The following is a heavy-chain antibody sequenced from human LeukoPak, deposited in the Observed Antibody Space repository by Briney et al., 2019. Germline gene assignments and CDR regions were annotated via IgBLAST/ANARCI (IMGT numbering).Heavy chain of an antibody. Sequence: PGGSLRLSCAASGFTFSSYAMTWVRQAPGKGLEWVSAISGSGGSTYYADSVKGRFTISRDNSKNTLYLQMNSLRAEDTAVYYCAKSAPREYYYDSSGYYLDYWGQGTLVTVSS. CDR2: ISGSGGST. CDR3: AKSAPREYYYDSSGYYLDY. V-gene: IGHV3-23*01. J-gene: IGHJ4*02. CDR1: GFTFSSYA. D-gene: IGHD3-22*01.